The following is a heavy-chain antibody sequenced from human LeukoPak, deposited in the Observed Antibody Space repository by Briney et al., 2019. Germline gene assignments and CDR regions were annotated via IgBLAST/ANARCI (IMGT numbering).Heavy chain of an antibody. CDR3: ARSSYHLRYSSGWYY. V-gene: IGHV1-69*13. Sequence: SVKVSCKASGGTFSSYAISWVRQAPGQGLEWMGGIIPLLGTANYAQKFQGRVTITADDSTSTAYMELSSLRSEDTAVYYCARSSYHLRYSSGWYYWGQGTLVTVSS. CDR1: GGTFSSYA. CDR2: IIPLLGTA. D-gene: IGHD6-19*01. J-gene: IGHJ4*02.